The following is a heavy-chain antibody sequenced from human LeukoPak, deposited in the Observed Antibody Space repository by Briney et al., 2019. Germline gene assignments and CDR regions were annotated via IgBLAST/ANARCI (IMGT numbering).Heavy chain of an antibody. CDR3: ARVDYYDSSGHPSGAFDI. CDR1: GCTFTSYG. Sequence: ASVKVSCKASGCTFTSYGISWVRQAPGQGLEWMGWISAYNGNTNYAQKLQGRVTMTTDTSTSTAYMELRSLRSDDTAVYYCARVDYYDSSGHPSGAFDIWGQGTMVTVSS. J-gene: IGHJ3*02. V-gene: IGHV1-18*01. CDR2: ISAYNGNT. D-gene: IGHD3-22*01.